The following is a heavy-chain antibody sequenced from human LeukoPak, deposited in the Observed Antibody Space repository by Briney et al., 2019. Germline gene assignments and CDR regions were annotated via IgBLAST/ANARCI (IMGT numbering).Heavy chain of an antibody. CDR3: ARDHNHDAFDI. Sequence: GGSLRLSCAASGFTFSSYSMNWVRQAPGKGLEWVSSISSSSSYIYYADSVKGRFTISRDNAKNSLYLQMNSLRAEDTAVYYCARDHNHDAFDIWGQGTLVTVSS. V-gene: IGHV3-21*01. D-gene: IGHD1-1*01. J-gene: IGHJ3*02. CDR1: GFTFSSYS. CDR2: ISSSSSYI.